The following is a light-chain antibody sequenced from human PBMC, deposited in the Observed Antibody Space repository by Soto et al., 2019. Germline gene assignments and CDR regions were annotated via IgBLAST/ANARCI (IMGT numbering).Light chain of an antibody. CDR2: AAS. CDR1: QDIRNE. V-gene: IGKV1-17*01. CDR3: QQYDTYST. Sequence: DIQMTQSPSSLSASVGDRVTITCRASQDIRNELGWYQQKPGKAPKRLIYAASSLQSGVPSRFSASGSGTEFTLTISSLQPEDFATYYCQQYDTYSTFGQGTKVEIK. J-gene: IGKJ1*01.